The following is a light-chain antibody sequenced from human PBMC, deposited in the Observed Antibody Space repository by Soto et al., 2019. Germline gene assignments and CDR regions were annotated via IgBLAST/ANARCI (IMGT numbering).Light chain of an antibody. CDR2: VAS. CDR3: QKYNSAPWT. Sequence: DIQMTQSPSSLSASVGDRVTITCRASQGISNYLAWYQQQPGKVPKLLIYVASTLHTGVPSRFSGSGSGTDFTLTISSLQPEDVAAYYCQKYNSAPWTFGQGTKVEIK. CDR1: QGISNY. V-gene: IGKV1-27*01. J-gene: IGKJ1*01.